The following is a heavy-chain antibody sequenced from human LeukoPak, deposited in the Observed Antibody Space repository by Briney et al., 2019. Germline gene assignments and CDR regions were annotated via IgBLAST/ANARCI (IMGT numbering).Heavy chain of an antibody. V-gene: IGHV3-11*01. CDR2: ISSSGSTI. Sequence: NPGGSLRLSCAASGFTFSDYYMSWIRQAPGKGLEWVSYISSSGSTIYYADSVKGRFTISRDNAKNSLYLQMNSLRAEDTAIYYCATYRQVLLPFESWGQGTLVTVSS. CDR3: ATYRQVLLPFES. CDR1: GFTFSDYY. D-gene: IGHD2-8*02. J-gene: IGHJ4*02.